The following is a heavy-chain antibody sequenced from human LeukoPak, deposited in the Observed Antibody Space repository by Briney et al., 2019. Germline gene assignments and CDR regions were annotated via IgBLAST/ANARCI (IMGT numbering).Heavy chain of an antibody. CDR2: ISSSSSYI. CDR3: ARDDVTAIGLVQYDAFDI. D-gene: IGHD2-21*02. Sequence: GGSLRLSCAASGFTFSSYSMNWVRQAPGKGLEWVSSISSSSSYIYYADSAKGRFTISRDNAKNSLYLQMNSLRAEDTAVYYCARDDVTAIGLVQYDAFDIWGQGTMVTVSS. CDR1: GFTFSSYS. J-gene: IGHJ3*02. V-gene: IGHV3-21*01.